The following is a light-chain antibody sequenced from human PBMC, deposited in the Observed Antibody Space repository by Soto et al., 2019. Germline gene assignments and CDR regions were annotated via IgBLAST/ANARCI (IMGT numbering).Light chain of an antibody. V-gene: IGKV1-12*01. CDR2: TTS. Sequence: DIQMTQSPSFVSASVGDRVTVTCRASQDISSWLAWYQQKPGKAPKLLIYTTSTLGSGVPSRFSGRRSGTDFTLTISGLQPEDFATYYCQQANRFPITFGQGTRLDIK. J-gene: IGKJ5*01. CDR1: QDISSW. CDR3: QQANRFPIT.